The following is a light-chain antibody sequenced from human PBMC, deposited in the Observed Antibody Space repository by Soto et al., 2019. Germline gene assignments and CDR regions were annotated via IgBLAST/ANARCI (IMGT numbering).Light chain of an antibody. CDR2: DAS. J-gene: IGKJ1*01. V-gene: IGKV1-5*01. CDR1: QRMTSW. CDR3: QQYTENSGT. Sequence: GDTVPIPCRASQRMTSWLAWYQRKPGKAPKVLIYDASSLESGVPSRFSGSESGTEFTLTISSLQPDDIATYYCQQYTENSGTFGQGTKVDIK.